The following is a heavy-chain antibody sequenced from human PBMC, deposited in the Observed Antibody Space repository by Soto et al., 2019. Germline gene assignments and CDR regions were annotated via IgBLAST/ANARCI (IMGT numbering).Heavy chain of an antibody. CDR3: AKGRFDVVTISPFDH. CDR2: ISYDGTEE. V-gene: IGHV3-30*18. J-gene: IGHJ4*01. D-gene: IGHD3-3*02. CDR1: GFTFISFG. Sequence: WGSLRLSCAASGFTFISFGIHFFRHSPVKGLEWVAVISYDGTEEKYADSVKGRATVSRDNSKNTVCLQMNRLRGDDSAIYYCAKGRFDVVTISPFDHWGQGTLVTVSS.